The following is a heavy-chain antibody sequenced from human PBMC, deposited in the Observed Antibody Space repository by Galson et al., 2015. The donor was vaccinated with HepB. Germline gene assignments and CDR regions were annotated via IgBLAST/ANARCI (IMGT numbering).Heavy chain of an antibody. J-gene: IGHJ3*02. CDR1: GYSFTVNH. CDR3: ARELGINAFDI. Sequence: SVKVSCKASGYSFTVNHLYWVRQAPGQGLECMGWIDPNSAATHYGQKFQGRVTMTRDTSISTAYMELSSLESDDTAVYYCARELGINAFDIWGQGTMVTVSS. V-gene: IGHV1-2*02. CDR2: IDPNSAAT. D-gene: IGHD3-16*01.